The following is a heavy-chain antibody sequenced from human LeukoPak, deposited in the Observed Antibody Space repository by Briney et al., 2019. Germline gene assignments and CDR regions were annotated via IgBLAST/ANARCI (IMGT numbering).Heavy chain of an antibody. D-gene: IGHD3-22*01. J-gene: IGHJ4*02. CDR3: ARRYYDSSGYYYGRYFDY. CDR1: GGSFSGYY. CDR2: INHSGST. Sequence: SETLSLTCAVYGGSFSGYYWSWIRQPPGKGLEWIGEINHSGSTNYNPSLKSRVTISVDTSKNQFSLKLSSVTAADTAVYYCARRYYDSSGYYYGRYFDYWGQGTLVTVSS. V-gene: IGHV4-34*01.